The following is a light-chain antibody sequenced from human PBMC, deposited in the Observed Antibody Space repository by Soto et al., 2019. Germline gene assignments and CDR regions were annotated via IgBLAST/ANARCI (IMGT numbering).Light chain of an antibody. V-gene: IGKV3D-15*01. J-gene: IGKJ4*01. Sequence: IVMTQSPATLSVSPGERANLSCRASQSVGTKLAWYQQTPGQAPRLLIYGVYTRAPGIPARFSGSGSGTEFTLTISSLQSEDFAVYYCQQYNNWPPLTFGGGTKVDIK. CDR2: GVY. CDR3: QQYNNWPPLT. CDR1: QSVGTK.